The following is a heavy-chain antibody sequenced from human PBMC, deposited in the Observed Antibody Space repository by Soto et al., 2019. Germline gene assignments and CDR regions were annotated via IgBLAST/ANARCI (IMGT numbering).Heavy chain of an antibody. CDR3: ASMGYHYGSGSYPLDY. D-gene: IGHD3-10*01. Sequence: WNWIRQPPGKGLEWIGFMYNSGSTHYNPSLKSRVTISLDTSKNQFSLNLRSVTAADTAVYYCASMGYHYGSGSYPLDYWGQGTLVTVSS. CDR2: MYNSGST. V-gene: IGHV4-59*08. J-gene: IGHJ4*02.